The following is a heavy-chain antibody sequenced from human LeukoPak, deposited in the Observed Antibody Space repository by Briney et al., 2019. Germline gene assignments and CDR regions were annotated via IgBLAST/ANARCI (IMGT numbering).Heavy chain of an antibody. J-gene: IGHJ3*02. CDR2: IIPIFGTA. V-gene: IGHV1-69*05. Sequence: ASVKVSCKASGGTFSSYAISWVRQAPGQGLEWMGRIIPIFGTANYAQKFLGRVTITTDESTSTAYMELSSLRSEDTAVYYCARDRSSSWFSHAFDIWGQGTMVTVSS. CDR3: ARDRSSSWFSHAFDI. D-gene: IGHD6-13*01. CDR1: GGTFSSYA.